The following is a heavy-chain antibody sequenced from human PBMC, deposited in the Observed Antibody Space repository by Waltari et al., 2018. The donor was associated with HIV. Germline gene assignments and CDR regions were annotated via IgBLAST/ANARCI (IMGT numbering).Heavy chain of an antibody. Sequence: EVQLVESGGDLVKPGGCLRISCAGSGLSFDNAWTTWVRQAPGKGLEWVGRIRSKTDGGTADYAAVVKGRFTISRDDSGNTLYLQMSSLEVEDTAVYYCTTEEGYASGTFLDYWGQGTLVTVSS. CDR2: IRSKTDGGTA. J-gene: IGHJ4*02. D-gene: IGHD3-10*01. CDR3: TTEEGYASGTFLDY. V-gene: IGHV3-15*01. CDR1: GLSFDNAW.